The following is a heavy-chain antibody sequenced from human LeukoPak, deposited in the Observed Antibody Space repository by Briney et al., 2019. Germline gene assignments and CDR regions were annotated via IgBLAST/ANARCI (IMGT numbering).Heavy chain of an antibody. CDR1: GFTLRDYY. CDR3: AREKENGYNGRFDY. Sequence: GGSLRLSCAASGFTLRDYYMSWNRQAPGKGLGWGSYIGFSDVTIYYADSVKGRFTISRDNAKNSLYLQMNSLRAEDTAVYYCAREKENGYNGRFDYWGQGTLVTVSS. V-gene: IGHV3-11*01. D-gene: IGHD5-12*01. J-gene: IGHJ4*02. CDR2: IGFSDVTI.